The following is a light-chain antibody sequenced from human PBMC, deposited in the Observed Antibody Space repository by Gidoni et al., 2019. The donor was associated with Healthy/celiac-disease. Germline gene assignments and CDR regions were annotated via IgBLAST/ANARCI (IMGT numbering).Light chain of an antibody. CDR2: CI. V-gene: IGKV3-20*01. Sequence: EIVLTQSPGTLSLSPGERATLSCRASQSVSSSQAPHLWCIQQGHCIPDRFSGSGSGTDFTLTISRLEPEDFAVYYCQQYGSSPFTFGPGTKVDIK. J-gene: IGKJ3*01. CDR3: QQYGSSPFT. CDR1: QSVSS.